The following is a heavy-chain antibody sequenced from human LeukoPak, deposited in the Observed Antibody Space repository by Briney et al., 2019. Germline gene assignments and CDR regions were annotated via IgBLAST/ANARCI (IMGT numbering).Heavy chain of an antibody. CDR3: AKDIAVAGTGGMDV. CDR1: GFAFDNNA. CDR2: ISNTVGGRT. D-gene: IGHD6-19*01. J-gene: IGHJ6*02. Sequence: GGSLRLSCAASGFAFDNNAMSWVRQAPGKGLEWVSAISNTVGGRTYYADSVKGRFTISRDNAKNSLYLQMNSLRAEDTALYYCAKDIAVAGTGGMDVWGQGTTVTVSS. V-gene: IGHV3-20*04.